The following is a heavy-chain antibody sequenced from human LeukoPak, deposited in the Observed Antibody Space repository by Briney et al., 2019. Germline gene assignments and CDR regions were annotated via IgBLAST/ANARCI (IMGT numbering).Heavy chain of an antibody. CDR1: GYSFTSYC. V-gene: IGHV1-46*01. CDR3: ARIEFTSGWSE. D-gene: IGHD6-19*01. CDR2: INPSGGST. Sequence: ASVKVSCKATGYSFTSYCMHWVRQAPGQWLEWMGIINPSGGSTSYAQKFQGRVTMTRDTSTSTVYMELSSLRSEDTAVYYCARIEFTSGWSEWGQGTLVTVSS. J-gene: IGHJ4*02.